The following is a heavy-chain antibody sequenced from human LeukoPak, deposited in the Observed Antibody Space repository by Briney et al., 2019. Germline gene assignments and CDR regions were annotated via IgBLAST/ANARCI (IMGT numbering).Heavy chain of an antibody. V-gene: IGHV1-69*04. CDR1: GGTFSSYA. CDR2: IIPILGIA. Sequence: ASVKVSCKASGGTFSSYAISWVRQAPGQGLEWMGRIIPILGIANYAQKFQGRVTITADKSTSTAYMKLSSLRSEDTAVYYCAGTGQGDIVATIFDYWGQGTLVTVSS. CDR3: AGTGQGDIVATIFDY. J-gene: IGHJ4*02. D-gene: IGHD5-12*01.